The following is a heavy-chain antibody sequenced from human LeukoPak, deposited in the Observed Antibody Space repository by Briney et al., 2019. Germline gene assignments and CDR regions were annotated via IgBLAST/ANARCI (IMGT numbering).Heavy chain of an antibody. CDR2: IGIPGDT. J-gene: IGHJ3*02. Sequence: GRSLRLSCAASGFTFSGYDMHWVRQATGKGLEWVSGIGIPGDTYYPGSVKGRFTISRENAKNSFYLQMNSLRAEDSAVYYCARAHVAAGLAFDIWGQGTMVTVSS. CDR1: GFTFSGYD. D-gene: IGHD6-25*01. CDR3: ARAHVAAGLAFDI. V-gene: IGHV3-13*01.